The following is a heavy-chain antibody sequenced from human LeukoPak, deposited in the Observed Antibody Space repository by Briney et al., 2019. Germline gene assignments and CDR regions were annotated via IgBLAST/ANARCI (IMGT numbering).Heavy chain of an antibody. CDR1: GGTFTNYA. Sequence: GASVKVSCKASGGTFTNYAINWVRQAPGQGLEWMGRIIPILDVTNYAQKFQGRVTITADQSTSTAYMELSSLRAEDTAVYYCARGAGDDTSGSRMKGAFDYWGQGTLVTVSS. CDR2: IIPILDVT. CDR3: ARGAGDDTSGSRMKGAFDY. D-gene: IGHD3-22*01. V-gene: IGHV1-69*04. J-gene: IGHJ4*02.